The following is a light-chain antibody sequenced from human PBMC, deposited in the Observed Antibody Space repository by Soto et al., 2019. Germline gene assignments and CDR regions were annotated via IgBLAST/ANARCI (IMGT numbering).Light chain of an antibody. J-gene: IGKJ1*01. CDR2: GAS. CDR3: QQSASAPRT. Sequence: DIQMTQSPSSLSASVGDRVTITCRASQSITRYLNWYQQKPGKAPRLLIYGASTLQSGASSRFSGSGSGTDFTLTIGSLQPEDFATYYCQQSASAPRTFGQGTKVEIK. V-gene: IGKV1-39*01. CDR1: QSITRY.